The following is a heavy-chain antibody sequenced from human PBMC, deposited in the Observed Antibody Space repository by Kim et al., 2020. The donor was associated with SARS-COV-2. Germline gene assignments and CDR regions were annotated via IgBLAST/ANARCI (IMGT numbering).Heavy chain of an antibody. V-gene: IGHV1-18*01. J-gene: IGHJ4*02. Sequence: ASVKVSCKASGYSFSSYAFSWVRQAPGQGLEGMGWISLNNGNKKYAQKFQGRVTMTGDTATSTAYLELTSLRPDDTAVYYCARWQLSTSTVFDYWGPGTQVTVSS. D-gene: IGHD1-1*01. CDR3: ARWQLSTSTVFDY. CDR2: ISLNNGNK. CDR1: GYSFSSYA.